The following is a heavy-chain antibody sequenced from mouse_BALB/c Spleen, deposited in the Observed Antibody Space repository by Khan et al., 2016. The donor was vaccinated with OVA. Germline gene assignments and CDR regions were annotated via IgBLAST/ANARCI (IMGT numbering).Heavy chain of an antibody. D-gene: IGHD2-1*01. J-gene: IGHJ3*01. CDR3: ATHDCNPFAY. Sequence: EVQLQESGAELVKPGASVILSCTGSGFTIKDTYMHWMHQSPEQGLEWIGRIDPANGDTKYGPKFQDKATLTADTPSNTAFLQLTSLTSEDTSVYFCATHDCNPFAYWGQGTLVSVS. CDR2: IDPANGDT. CDR1: GFTIKDTY. V-gene: IGHV14-3*02.